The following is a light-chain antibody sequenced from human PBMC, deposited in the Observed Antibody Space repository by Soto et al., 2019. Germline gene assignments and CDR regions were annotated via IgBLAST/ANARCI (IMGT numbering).Light chain of an antibody. Sequence: QSALTQPASVSGSPGHSLTISCTGTSSDVGGYNFVSWYQHHPGKAPKPMTYAVYTRPSGVSDRLSGSKSGNTASLTISGLQSEDEADYYCGSYPSGNTLVSGTGTKVTV. CDR2: AVY. V-gene: IGLV2-14*03. J-gene: IGLJ1*01. CDR3: GSYPSGNTLV. CDR1: SSDVGGYNF.